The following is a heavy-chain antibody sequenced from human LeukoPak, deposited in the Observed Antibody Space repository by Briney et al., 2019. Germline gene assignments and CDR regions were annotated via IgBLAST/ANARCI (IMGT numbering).Heavy chain of an antibody. V-gene: IGHV4-59*01. CDR1: GGSISSYF. CDR3: ASARLGSGLEGAFDI. J-gene: IGHJ3*02. Sequence: SETLSLTCTVSGGSISSYFWSWIRQPPGKGLEWIGSIYYSGSTNYNPSLKSRVTISVDTSKNQFSLKLSSVTAADTAVYYCASARLGSGLEGAFDIWGQGTMVTVSS. CDR2: IYYSGST. D-gene: IGHD6-25*01.